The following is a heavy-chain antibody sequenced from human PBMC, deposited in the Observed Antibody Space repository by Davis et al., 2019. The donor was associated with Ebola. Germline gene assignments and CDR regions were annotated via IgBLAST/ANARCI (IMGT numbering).Heavy chain of an antibody. J-gene: IGHJ6*04. Sequence: PGGSLRLSCAASGFTFDDYAMHWVRQAPGKGLERVSGITWNSGSIAYADSVKGRFTVSRDNAKNSLYLQMNSLRAEDTALYYCAKDIEAWGLSYVMDVWHRDHGHRLL. CDR3: AKDIEAWGLSYVMDV. D-gene: IGHD3-16*01. CDR2: ITWNSGSI. CDR1: GFTFDDYA. V-gene: IGHV3-9*01.